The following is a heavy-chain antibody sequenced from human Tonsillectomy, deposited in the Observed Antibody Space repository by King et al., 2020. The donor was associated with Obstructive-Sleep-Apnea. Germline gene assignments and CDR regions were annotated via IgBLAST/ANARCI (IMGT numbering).Heavy chain of an antibody. Sequence: VQLQESGPGLVKPSETLSLTCTVSGYSISSGYYWGWIRQPPGKGLEWIGSIYHSGSTYYNPSLKSRVTISVDTSKNQFSLKLSSVTAADTAVHYCARSSYSSRWHDAFDIWGQGTMVTVSS. D-gene: IGHD6-13*01. J-gene: IGHJ3*02. CDR2: IYHSGST. V-gene: IGHV4-38-2*02. CDR1: GYSISSGYY. CDR3: ARSSYSSRWHDAFDI.